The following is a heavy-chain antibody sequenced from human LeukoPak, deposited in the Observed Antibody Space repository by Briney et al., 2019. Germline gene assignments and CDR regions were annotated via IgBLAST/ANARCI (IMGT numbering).Heavy chain of an antibody. CDR3: ARLVRGVGSDY. Sequence: SETLSLTCTVSGGSISSYYWSWIRQPPGKGLEWIGYIYYSGSTNYNPSLKSRVTISVDTSRNQFSLKLSSVTAADTAVYYCARLVRGVGSDYWGQGTLVTVSS. D-gene: IGHD3-10*01. CDR2: IYYSGST. CDR1: GGSISSYY. J-gene: IGHJ4*02. V-gene: IGHV4-59*01.